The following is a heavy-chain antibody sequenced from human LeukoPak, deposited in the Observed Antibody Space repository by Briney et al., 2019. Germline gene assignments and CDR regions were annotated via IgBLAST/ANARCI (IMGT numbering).Heavy chain of an antibody. J-gene: IGHJ3*02. D-gene: IGHD2-15*01. V-gene: IGHV3-48*01. CDR2: ISSSSSTI. Sequence: GGSLRLSCAASGFTFSDHYMDWVRQAPGKGLEWVSYISSSSSTIYYADSVKGRFTISRDNAKNSLYLQMNSLRAEDTAVYYCARDSRWWGVGIYDAFDIWGQGTMVTVSS. CDR1: GFTFSDHY. CDR3: ARDSRWWGVGIYDAFDI.